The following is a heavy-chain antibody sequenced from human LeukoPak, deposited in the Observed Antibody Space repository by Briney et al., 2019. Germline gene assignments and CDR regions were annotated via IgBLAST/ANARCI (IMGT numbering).Heavy chain of an antibody. CDR3: ARDQPRSVVRGVLFDY. Sequence: ASVKVSCKASGYTFTSYGISWVRQAPGQGLEWMGWISAYNGNTNYAQKLQGRVTMTTDTSTSTAYMELRSLRSDDTAVYYCARDQPRSVVRGVLFDYWGQGTLVTVSS. CDR1: GYTFTSYG. V-gene: IGHV1-18*01. D-gene: IGHD3-10*01. CDR2: ISAYNGNT. J-gene: IGHJ4*02.